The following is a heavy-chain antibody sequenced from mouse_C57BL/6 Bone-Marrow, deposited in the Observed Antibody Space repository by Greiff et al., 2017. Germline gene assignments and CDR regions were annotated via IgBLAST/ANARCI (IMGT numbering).Heavy chain of an antibody. CDR2: IDPSDSYT. D-gene: IGHD1-1*01. J-gene: IGHJ3*01. V-gene: IGHV1-69*01. CDR1: GYTFTSYW. CDR3: ARNDYGSSYGFAY. Sequence: VQLQQPGAELVMPGASVKLSCKASGYTFTSYWMHWVKQRPGQGLEWIGEIDPSDSYTNYNQKFKGKSTLTVDKSSSTAYMQLSSLTSEDSAVYYWARNDYGSSYGFAYWGQGTLVTVSA.